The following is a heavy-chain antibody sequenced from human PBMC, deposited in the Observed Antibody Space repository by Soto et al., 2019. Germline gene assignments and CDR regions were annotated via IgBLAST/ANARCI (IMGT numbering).Heavy chain of an antibody. CDR1: GFTFSSYW. D-gene: IGHD3-22*01. CDR2: INSDGSST. J-gene: IGHJ1*01. V-gene: IGHV3-74*01. Sequence: HPGGSLRLSCAASGFTFSSYWMHWVRQAPGKGLVWVSRINSDGSSTSYADSVKGRFTISRDNAKNTLYPQMNSLRAEDTAVYYCARAPYRSGYSAEYFQHWGQGTLVTVSS. CDR3: ARAPYRSGYSAEYFQH.